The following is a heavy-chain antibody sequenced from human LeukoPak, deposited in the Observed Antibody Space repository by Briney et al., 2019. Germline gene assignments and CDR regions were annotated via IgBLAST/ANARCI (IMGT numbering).Heavy chain of an antibody. CDR1: GDSISSSRYY. CDR2: IYYSGST. CDR3: VRRVIRGGYES. Sequence: SETLSLTCTVSGDSISSSRYYWGWIRQPPGKGLEWIGSIYYSGSTNYNPSLKSRVTISVDTSKNQSSLKLNSVPAAGTAVYHCVRRVIRGGYESWGQGTLVTVSS. D-gene: IGHD3-10*01. V-gene: IGHV4-39*01. J-gene: IGHJ5*02.